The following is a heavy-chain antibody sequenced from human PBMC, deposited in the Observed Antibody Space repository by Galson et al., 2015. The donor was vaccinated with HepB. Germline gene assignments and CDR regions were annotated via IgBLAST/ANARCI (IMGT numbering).Heavy chain of an antibody. D-gene: IGHD2-2*02. J-gene: IGHJ4*02. CDR3: ARVPLGDCSSTSCYTLDY. CDR2: ISSSSSYT. Sequence: SLRPSCAASGFTLSDYYMSWIRQAPGRGLEWVSYISSSSSYTNYADSVKGRFTISRDNAKNSLYLQMNSLRAEDTAVYYCARVPLGDCSSTSCYTLDYWGQGTLVTVSS. CDR1: GFTLSDYY. V-gene: IGHV3-11*06.